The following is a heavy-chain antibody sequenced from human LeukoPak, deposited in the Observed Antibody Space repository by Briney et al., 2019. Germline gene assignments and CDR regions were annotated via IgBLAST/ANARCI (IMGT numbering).Heavy chain of an antibody. D-gene: IGHD6-13*01. V-gene: IGHV3-33*06. J-gene: IGHJ4*02. Sequence: PGRSLRLSCAASGFTFSSYGMHWVRQAPGKGLEWVAVIWYDGSNKDYGDSVKGRFTISRDNSKSTLYLQMNSLRAEDTAVYYCAKDRYSGLNTIDYWGQGTLVTVSS. CDR1: GFTFSSYG. CDR2: IWYDGSNK. CDR3: AKDRYSGLNTIDY.